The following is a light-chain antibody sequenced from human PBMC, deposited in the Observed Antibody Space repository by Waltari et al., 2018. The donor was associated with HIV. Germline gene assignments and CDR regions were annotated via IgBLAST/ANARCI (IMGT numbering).Light chain of an antibody. CDR1: SSNIGSNY. CDR3: AAWDDNLSGWV. Sequence: QSVLTQPPSASGTPGQSVTISCSGSSSNIGSNYVSWYQQPPGTAPKLLIYRNKQRPSGVPDRFSGFKSGTSASLAISGLRSEDEADYYCAAWDDNLSGWVFGGGSKLTIL. CDR2: RNK. J-gene: IGLJ3*02. V-gene: IGLV1-47*01.